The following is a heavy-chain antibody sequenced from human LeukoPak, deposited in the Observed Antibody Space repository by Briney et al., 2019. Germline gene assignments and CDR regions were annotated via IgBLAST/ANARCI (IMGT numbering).Heavy chain of an antibody. CDR3: ARANPTVWFGELLSTPGVFDY. D-gene: IGHD3-10*01. CDR1: GFTFSNAW. V-gene: IGHV3-15*01. Sequence: GGSLRLSCAASGFTFSNAWMSWVRQAPGKGLEWVGRIKSKTDGGTTDYAAPVKGRFTISRDDSKNTLYLQMNSLKTEDTAVYYCARANPTVWFGELLSTPGVFDYWGQGTLVTVSS. J-gene: IGHJ4*02. CDR2: IKSKTDGGTT.